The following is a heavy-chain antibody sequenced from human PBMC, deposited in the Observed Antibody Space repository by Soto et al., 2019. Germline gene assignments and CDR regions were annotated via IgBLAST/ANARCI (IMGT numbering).Heavy chain of an antibody. J-gene: IGHJ4*02. V-gene: IGHV4-30-2*01. CDR1: GGSISSGGYS. Sequence: TSETLSLTCAVSGGSISSGGYSWSWIRQPPGKGLEWIGYIYHSGSTYYNPSLKSRVTLTTDKSTSTAYMELRSLRSDDTALYYCARDVHGDYADFWGQGTLVTVSS. D-gene: IGHD4-17*01. CDR2: IYHSGST. CDR3: ARDVHGDYADF.